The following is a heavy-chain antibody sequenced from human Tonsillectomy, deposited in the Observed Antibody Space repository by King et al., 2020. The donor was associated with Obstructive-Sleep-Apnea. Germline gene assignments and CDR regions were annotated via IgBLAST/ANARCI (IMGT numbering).Heavy chain of an antibody. D-gene: IGHD3-16*01. CDR3: AHHYGDLSTSGYFDY. Sequence: VKRGEEGGGVVQPGRSRRLCCAAAGFTFSSYGMHWVRQATGKGREWGAVRGDEGSNKYYADSVKGRVTISRDNSKNTLYLQMNSLRAEDTAVYYCAHHYGDLSTSGYFDYWVQGTLVTVSS. V-gene: IGHV3-33*01. CDR2: RGDEGSNK. J-gene: IGHJ4*02. CDR1: GFTFSSYG.